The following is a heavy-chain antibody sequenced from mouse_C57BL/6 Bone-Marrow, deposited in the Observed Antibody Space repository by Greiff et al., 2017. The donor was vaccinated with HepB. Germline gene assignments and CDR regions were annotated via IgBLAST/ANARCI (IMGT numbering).Heavy chain of an antibody. V-gene: IGHV1-53*01. CDR3: ARDITTVRDYYAMDY. Sequence: QVQLQQPGPELVKPGASVKLSCKASGYTFTSYWMHWVKQRPGQGLEWIGNINPSNGGTNYNEKFKSKATLTVDKSSSTAYMQLSSLTSEDSAVYYCARDITTVRDYYAMDYWGQGTSVTVSS. CDR1: GYTFTSYW. D-gene: IGHD1-1*01. CDR2: INPSNGGT. J-gene: IGHJ4*01.